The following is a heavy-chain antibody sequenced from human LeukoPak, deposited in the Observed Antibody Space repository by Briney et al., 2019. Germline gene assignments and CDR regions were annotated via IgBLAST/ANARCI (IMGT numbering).Heavy chain of an antibody. Sequence: GGSLRLSCAASGFTFSRYGMHWVRQAPGKGLEWVTAISYDGSNKYYADSVKGRFTISRDNSKNTLYLQMNSLRAEDTAVYYCASSSYDSSGYYYSRFDYWGQGTLVTVSS. V-gene: IGHV3-30*04. CDR3: ASSSYDSSGYYYSRFDY. CDR2: ISYDGSNK. D-gene: IGHD3-22*01. CDR1: GFTFSRYG. J-gene: IGHJ4*02.